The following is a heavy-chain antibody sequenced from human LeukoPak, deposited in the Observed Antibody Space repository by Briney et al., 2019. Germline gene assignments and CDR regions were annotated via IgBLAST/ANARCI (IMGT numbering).Heavy chain of an antibody. J-gene: IGHJ5*02. CDR2: IYHSGST. CDR3: ARGGYDILTGFRPGDNWFDP. CDR1: GGSISSGGYS. Sequence: SETLSLTCAVSGGSISSGGYSWSWIRQPPGKGLEWIGYIYHSGSTYYNPPLKSRVTISVDRSKNQFSLKLSSVTAADTAVYYCARGGYDILTGFRPGDNWFDPWGQGTLVTVSS. V-gene: IGHV4-30-2*01. D-gene: IGHD3-9*01.